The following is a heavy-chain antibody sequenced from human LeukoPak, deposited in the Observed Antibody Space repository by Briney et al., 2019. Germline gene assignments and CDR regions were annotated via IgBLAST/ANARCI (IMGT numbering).Heavy chain of an antibody. D-gene: IGHD3-22*01. CDR2: IYSGGST. V-gene: IGHV3-53*01. J-gene: IGHJ4*02. Sequence: PGGPLRLSCAASGFTVSSNYMSWVRQAPGKGLEWVSVIYSGGSTYYADSVKGRFTISRDNSKNTLYLQMNSLRTEDTAVYYCARVSYDSSGYYFDYWGQGTLVTVSS. CDR3: ARVSYDSSGYYFDY. CDR1: GFTVSSNY.